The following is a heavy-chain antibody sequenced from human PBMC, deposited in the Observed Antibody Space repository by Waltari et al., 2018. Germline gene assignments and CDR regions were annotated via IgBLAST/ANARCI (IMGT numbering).Heavy chain of an antibody. CDR1: VASFSDYY. Sequence: QVQLQQWGAGLLGPSEPLSLPCAVYVASFSDYYWGWVRQPPGKGLEWIGQIRHPGRTNYNPSLKSRVTISIDTPRSQFSLRLSSVTAADTALYFCTRGGNYDFWSHRPFVDPWGQGTLVTVSS. J-gene: IGHJ5*02. CDR3: TRGGNYDFWSHRPFVDP. CDR2: IRHPGRT. D-gene: IGHD3-3*01. V-gene: IGHV4-34*01.